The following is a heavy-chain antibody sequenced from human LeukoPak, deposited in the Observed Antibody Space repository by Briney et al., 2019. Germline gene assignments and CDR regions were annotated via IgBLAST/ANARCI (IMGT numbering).Heavy chain of an antibody. J-gene: IGHJ4*02. D-gene: IGHD2-21*02. CDR3: ARAVTAITYFDY. CDR1: GGTFSSYT. CDR2: IIPILGIA. Sequence: AVKVSCKASGGTFSSYTISWVRQAPGQGLEWMGRIIPILGIANYAQKFQGRVTITADKSTSTAYMELSSLRSEDTAVYYCARAVTAITYFDYWGQGTLVTVSS. V-gene: IGHV1-69*02.